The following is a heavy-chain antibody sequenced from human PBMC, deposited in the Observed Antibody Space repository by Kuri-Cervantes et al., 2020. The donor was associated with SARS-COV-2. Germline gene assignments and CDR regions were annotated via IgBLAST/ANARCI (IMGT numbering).Heavy chain of an antibody. D-gene: IGHD3-22*01. CDR3: AHSRSSFPYYDCWYFDL. CDR1: GFSLSSSGVG. V-gene: IGHV2-5*02. CDR2: IYWDDDK. Sequence: SGPTLVKPTQTLTLTCTFSGFSLSSSGVGVGWIRQPPGKALEWLALIYWDDDKRYSPSLKSRLTITKDTSKNQVVLTMTNMDPVDTATYYCAHSRSSFPYYDCWYFDLWGRGTLVTGAS. J-gene: IGHJ2*01.